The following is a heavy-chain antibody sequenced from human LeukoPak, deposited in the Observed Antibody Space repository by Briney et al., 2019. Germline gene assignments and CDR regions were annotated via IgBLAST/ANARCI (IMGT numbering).Heavy chain of an antibody. V-gene: IGHV4-59*01. D-gene: IGHD4-23*01. Sequence: PSETLSLTCTVSGGSISSYYWSWIRQPPGKGLEWIGHIYYSGSTNYHPSLKSRVTISVDTSKNQFSLKLSSVTAADTAVYYCAREWGGKGTYWYFDLWGRGTLVTVSS. CDR3: AREWGGKGTYWYFDL. CDR2: IYYSGST. CDR1: GGSISSYY. J-gene: IGHJ2*01.